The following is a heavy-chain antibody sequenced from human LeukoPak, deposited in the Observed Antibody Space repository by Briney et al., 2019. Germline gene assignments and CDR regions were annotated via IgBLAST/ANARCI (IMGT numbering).Heavy chain of an antibody. Sequence: KPSETLSLTCTVSGGSISSGSYYWGWIRQPPGKGLEWIGSIFYSGSTYYNPSLKSRVTISVDTSKNQFSLKLTSVTAADTAVYYCARSRYSSSWYVPYYYYYMDVWGKGTTVTVSS. V-gene: IGHV4-39*01. J-gene: IGHJ6*03. D-gene: IGHD6-13*01. CDR2: IFYSGST. CDR3: ARSRYSSSWYVPYYYYYMDV. CDR1: GGSISSGSYY.